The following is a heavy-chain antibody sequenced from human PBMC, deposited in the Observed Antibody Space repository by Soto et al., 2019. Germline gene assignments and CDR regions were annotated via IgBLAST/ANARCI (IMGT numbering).Heavy chain of an antibody. CDR2: ISYDGSNK. CDR3: AKRDLLTSAFDI. CDR1: GFTFSSYG. J-gene: IGHJ3*02. Sequence: GGSLRLSCAASGFTFSSYGMHWVRQAPGKGLEWVAVISYDGSNKYYADSVKGRFTISRDNSKNTLYLQMNSLRAEDTAVYYCAKRDLLTSAFDIWGQGTMVTVSS. V-gene: IGHV3-30*18. D-gene: IGHD2-15*01.